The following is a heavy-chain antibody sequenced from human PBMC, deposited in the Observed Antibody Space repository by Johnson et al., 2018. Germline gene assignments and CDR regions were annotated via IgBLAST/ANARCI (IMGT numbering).Heavy chain of an antibody. CDR1: GFSFSTYG. Sequence: QVQLQESGGGVVQPGRSLRLSCAASGFSFSTYGMHWVRQAPGKGLEWVAVISYDGSNKFYADSVKGRFTISRDNSKNTLYLQMNSLRAEDTAVYYCAKDLDTAFDIWGQGTMVTVSS. CDR2: ISYDGSNK. CDR3: AKDLDTAFDI. V-gene: IGHV3-30*18. D-gene: IGHD3-9*01. J-gene: IGHJ3*02.